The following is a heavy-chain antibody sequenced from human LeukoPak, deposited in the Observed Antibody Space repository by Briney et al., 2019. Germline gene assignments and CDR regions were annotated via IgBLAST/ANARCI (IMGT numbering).Heavy chain of an antibody. V-gene: IGHV4-4*09. D-gene: IGHD6-13*01. CDR2: IYTSGST. J-gene: IGHJ4*02. CDR1: GGSISSYY. CDR3: ASYSSSWYGVY. Sequence: PSETLSLTCTVSGGSISSYYWSWIRQPPGKGLEWIGHIYTSGSTNYNPSLKSRVTISVDTSKNQFSLKLSSVTAADTAVYYCASYSSSWYGVYWGQGTLVTVSS.